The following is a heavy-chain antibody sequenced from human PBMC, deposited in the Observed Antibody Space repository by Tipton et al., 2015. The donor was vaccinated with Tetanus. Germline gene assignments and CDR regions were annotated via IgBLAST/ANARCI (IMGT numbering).Heavy chain of an antibody. CDR1: GGSVSGGDYH. CDR3: ARMGFTYGQVVY. J-gene: IGHJ4*02. CDR2: VYYSGRT. D-gene: IGHD5-18*01. V-gene: IGHV4-30-4*08. Sequence: TLSLTCTVSGGSVSGGDYHWSWIRQPPGKGLEWIGHVYYSGRTYYNPPLKSRVTISADMSKNQFSLKLTSVTAADTATYYCARMGFTYGQVVYWGQGTLVTVAS.